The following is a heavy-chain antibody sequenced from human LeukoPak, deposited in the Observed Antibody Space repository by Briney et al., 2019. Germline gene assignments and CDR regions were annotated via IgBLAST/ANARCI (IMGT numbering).Heavy chain of an antibody. CDR1: GGSISSGSYY. Sequence: SETLSLTCTVSGGSISSGSYYWSWIRQPPGKGLEWIGYIYYSGSTNYNPSLKSRVTISVDTSKNQFSLKLSSVTAADTAVYYCARGIYTTELGYWGQGTLVTVSS. D-gene: IGHD3-10*01. CDR2: IYYSGST. V-gene: IGHV4-61*01. J-gene: IGHJ4*02. CDR3: ARGIYTTELGY.